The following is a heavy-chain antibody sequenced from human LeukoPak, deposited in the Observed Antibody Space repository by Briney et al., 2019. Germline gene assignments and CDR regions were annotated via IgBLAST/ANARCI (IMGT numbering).Heavy chain of an antibody. CDR1: GDTFTRYA. CDR2: INTNTGNP. Sequence: AASVNVSCKASGDTFTRYAMNWVRQAPGQGLEWMGWINTNTGNPTYAQGFTGRFVFSLDTSVSTAYLQISSLKAEDTAVYYCARADSSGYYLSPTDYWGQGTLVTVSS. J-gene: IGHJ4*02. CDR3: ARADSSGYYLSPTDY. D-gene: IGHD3-22*01. V-gene: IGHV7-4-1*02.